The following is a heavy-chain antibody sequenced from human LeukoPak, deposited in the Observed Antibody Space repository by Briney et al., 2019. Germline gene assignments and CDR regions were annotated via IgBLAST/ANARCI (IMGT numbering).Heavy chain of an antibody. Sequence: SETLSLTCVVSGGSISSGGYSWSWIRQPPGKGLEWIGYIYHSGSTYYNPSLKSRVTISVDRSKNQFSLKLSSVTAADTAVYYCARVSGTEGLDYWGQGTLVTVSS. V-gene: IGHV4-30-2*01. CDR1: GGSISSGGYS. J-gene: IGHJ4*02. CDR2: IYHSGST. D-gene: IGHD1-26*01. CDR3: ARVSGTEGLDY.